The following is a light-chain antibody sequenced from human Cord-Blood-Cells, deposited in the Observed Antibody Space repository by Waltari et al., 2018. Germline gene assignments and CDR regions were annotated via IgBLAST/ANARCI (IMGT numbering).Light chain of an antibody. CDR2: DAS. J-gene: IGKJ5*01. Sequence: EIVLTQSPATLSLSPGERATLSCRASQSVSSYLAWYQQKPGQAPRLLIYDASNRATCIPAMFSGSASGIDFTLTISSLEPEDFAVYYCQQRSNWPIPFGQGPRLGIK. CDR1: QSVSSY. V-gene: IGKV3-11*01. CDR3: QQRSNWPIP.